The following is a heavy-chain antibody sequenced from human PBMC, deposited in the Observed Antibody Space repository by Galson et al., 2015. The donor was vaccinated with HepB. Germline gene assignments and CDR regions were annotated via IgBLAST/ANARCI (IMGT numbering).Heavy chain of an antibody. V-gene: IGHV4-39*01. Sequence: SATLSLTCTVSGGSIISSTNYWGWIRQPPGKGLGWIGRIYHGGDTYYNPSLKRRVTISVDTSKSEFSLKVKSVTTADTAVYYCARPRYCSSATCSAAFDYWGQGSLVTVSS. CDR2: IYHGGDT. CDR3: ARPRYCSSATCSAAFDY. CDR1: GGSIISSTNY. J-gene: IGHJ4*02. D-gene: IGHD2-2*01.